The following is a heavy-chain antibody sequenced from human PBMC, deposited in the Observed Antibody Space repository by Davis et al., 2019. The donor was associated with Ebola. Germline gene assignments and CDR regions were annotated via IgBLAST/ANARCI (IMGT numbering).Heavy chain of an antibody. V-gene: IGHV1-18*04. CDR1: GYTFTSNG. CDR3: ARGRNGGWDFDY. D-gene: IGHD6-19*01. J-gene: IGHJ4*02. CDR2: ISAHNGHT. Sequence: ASVKVSCKASGYTFTSNGISWVRQAPGQGLEWMAWISAHNGHTNYAQKFQGRLTLTTDTSTSTVYMELRSLTSDDTAKYYCARGRNGGWDFDYWGQGTLVTVSS.